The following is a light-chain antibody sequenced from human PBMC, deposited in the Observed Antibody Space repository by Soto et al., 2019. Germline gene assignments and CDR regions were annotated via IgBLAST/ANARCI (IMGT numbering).Light chain of an antibody. CDR3: SSYTSSSTLG. V-gene: IGLV2-14*03. CDR2: DVS. Sequence: QSALTQPASVSGSPGQSITISCTGTSNDVGTYNYVSWYQHHPGKAPKLMIYDVSNRPAGVSNRFSGSKSGNTASLTISGIQAEAEADYYCSSYTSSSTLGFGGGTKLTVL. CDR1: SNDVGTYNY. J-gene: IGLJ2*01.